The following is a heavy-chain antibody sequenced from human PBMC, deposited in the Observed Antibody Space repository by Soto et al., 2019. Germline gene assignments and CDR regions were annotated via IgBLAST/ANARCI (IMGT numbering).Heavy chain of an antibody. CDR2: NSGGST. CDR1: GFTVSSNY. CDR3: ARDRVESGYPEYFQH. J-gene: IGHJ1*01. V-gene: IGHV3-53*01. Sequence: GGSLRLSCAASGFTVSSNYMSWVRQAPGKGLEWVSVNSGGSTYYADSVKGRFTISRDNSKNTLYLQMNSLRAEDTAVYYCARDRVESGYPEYFQHWGKGTLVNVSS. D-gene: IGHD3-22*01.